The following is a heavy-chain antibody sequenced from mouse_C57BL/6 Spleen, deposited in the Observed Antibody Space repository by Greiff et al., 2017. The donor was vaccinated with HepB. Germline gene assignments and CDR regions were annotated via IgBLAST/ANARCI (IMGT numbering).Heavy chain of an antibody. Sequence: QVQLQQSGAELVRPGASVTLSCKASGYTFTDYEMHWVKQTPVHGLEWIGAIDPETGGTAYNQKFKGKAILTADKSSSTAYMELRSLTSEDSAVYYCTITTVVDVYFDYWGQGTTLTVSS. J-gene: IGHJ2*01. CDR3: TITTVVDVYFDY. CDR2: IDPETGGT. CDR1: GYTFTDYE. V-gene: IGHV1-15*01. D-gene: IGHD1-1*01.